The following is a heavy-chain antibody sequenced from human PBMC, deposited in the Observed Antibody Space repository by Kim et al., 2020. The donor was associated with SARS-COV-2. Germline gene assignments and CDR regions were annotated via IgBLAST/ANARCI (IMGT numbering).Heavy chain of an antibody. CDR1: GFTFSSYA. CDR3: ARPGPYDDILTIYKMGFNFDS. CDR2: ISYDGSNK. D-gene: IGHD3-9*01. J-gene: IGHJ4*02. Sequence: GGSLRLSCAASGFTFSSYAMHWVRQAPGKGLEWVAVISYDGSNKYSADSVKGRFTISRDNSKNTLYLQMNSLRSEDTAVYYCARPGPYDDILTIYKMGFNFDSWGKGTLVTVSS. V-gene: IGHV3-30*04.